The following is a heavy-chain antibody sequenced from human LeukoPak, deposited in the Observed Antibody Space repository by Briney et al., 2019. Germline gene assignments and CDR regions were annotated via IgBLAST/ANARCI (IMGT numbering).Heavy chain of an antibody. CDR2: ISSSGSTI. V-gene: IGHV3-48*03. D-gene: IGHD3-22*01. CDR1: GFTFSSYE. Sequence: GGSLRLSCAASGFTFSSYEMNWVRQAPGKGLQWVSYISSSGSTIYYADSEKGRFTISRDNAKNSLYLQMNSLRAEDTAVYYCARELVGDSSGYYYPDAFDIWGQGTMVTVSS. CDR3: ARELVGDSSGYYYPDAFDI. J-gene: IGHJ3*02.